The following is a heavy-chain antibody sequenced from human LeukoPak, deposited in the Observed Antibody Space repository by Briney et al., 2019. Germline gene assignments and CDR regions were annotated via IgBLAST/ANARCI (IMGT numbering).Heavy chain of an antibody. CDR1: GYSFTSYG. CDR2: ISTYSDKT. Sequence: ASVKVSCKASGYSFTSYGLSWVRQAPGQGLEWMGWISTYSDKTNYAQKLQGRVTMTTDTSTSTAYMELRSLRSDDTAVYYCARDLDYGDYTSNESFDYWGQGTHVTVSS. CDR3: ARDLDYGDYTSNESFDY. V-gene: IGHV1-18*01. D-gene: IGHD4-17*01. J-gene: IGHJ4*02.